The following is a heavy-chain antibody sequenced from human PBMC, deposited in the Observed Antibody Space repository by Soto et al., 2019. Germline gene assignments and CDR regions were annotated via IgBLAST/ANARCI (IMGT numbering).Heavy chain of an antibody. CDR1: GYTFTSYA. V-gene: IGHV1-3*01. Sequence: ASVKVSCKASGYTFTSYAMNWVRQAPGQRLEWMGWINAGNGNTKYSQKFQGRVTITRDTSASTAYMELSSLRSEDTAVYYCARAQARRDPYSSGWGFDYWGQGTLVTVSS. CDR3: ARAQARRDPYSSGWGFDY. J-gene: IGHJ4*02. D-gene: IGHD6-19*01. CDR2: INAGNGNT.